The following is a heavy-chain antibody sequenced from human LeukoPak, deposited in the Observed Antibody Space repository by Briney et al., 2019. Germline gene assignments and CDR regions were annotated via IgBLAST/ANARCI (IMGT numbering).Heavy chain of an antibody. V-gene: IGHV4-61*05. D-gene: IGHD3-10*01. CDR2: IYYSGST. Sequence: SETLSLTCTVSGGSISSSSYYWGWIRQPPGKGLEWIGYIYYSGSTNYNPSLKSRVTISVDTSKNQFSLKLSSVTAADTAVYYCASAYYGSGSYFDYWGQGTLVTVSS. CDR3: ASAYYGSGSYFDY. J-gene: IGHJ4*02. CDR1: GGSISSSSYY.